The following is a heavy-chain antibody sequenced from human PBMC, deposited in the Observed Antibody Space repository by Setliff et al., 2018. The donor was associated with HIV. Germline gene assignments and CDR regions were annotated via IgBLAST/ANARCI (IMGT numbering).Heavy chain of an antibody. CDR1: GGSISPYY. D-gene: IGHD2-2*02. CDR2: IYISGNT. Sequence: SETLSLTCAVSGGSISPYYWSWIRQPAGKGLEWIGRIYISGNTIYNPSLKSRVTMSVDTSKNQFSLILNSVTAADTAVYYCARVFPPIRGAPFGTPPGAFDIWGQGTKVTVSS. J-gene: IGHJ3*02. CDR3: ARVFPPIRGAPFGTPPGAFDI. V-gene: IGHV4-4*07.